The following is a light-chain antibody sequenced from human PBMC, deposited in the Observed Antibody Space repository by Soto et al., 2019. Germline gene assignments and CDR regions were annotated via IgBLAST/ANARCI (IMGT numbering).Light chain of an antibody. Sequence: DIQMTQSPSTLSASVGDRVTITCRASQSISSWLAWYQQKPGKAPKLLIYDASSLESGVPSRFSGSGSATEFTLTISSLQPDDFATYYCQHSWTFGQGTKVEIK. J-gene: IGKJ1*01. CDR1: QSISSW. CDR3: QHSWT. CDR2: DAS. V-gene: IGKV1-5*01.